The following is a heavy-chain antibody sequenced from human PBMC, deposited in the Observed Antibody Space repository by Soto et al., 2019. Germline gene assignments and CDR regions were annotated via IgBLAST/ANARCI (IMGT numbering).Heavy chain of an antibody. CDR3: SRIPTLNSPAPFDS. V-gene: IGHV4-30-4*01. D-gene: IGHD1-26*01. J-gene: IGHJ4*02. Sequence: PSETLSLTCTVSGGSFSSADYYWSWIRQPPGKGLEWIGHISYSGSTSYNPSLKSRVIISLDTSKNQFSLKLSSVTAADTAVYYCSRIPTLNSPAPFDSWGQGTLVTVSS. CDR1: GGSFSSADYY. CDR2: ISYSGST.